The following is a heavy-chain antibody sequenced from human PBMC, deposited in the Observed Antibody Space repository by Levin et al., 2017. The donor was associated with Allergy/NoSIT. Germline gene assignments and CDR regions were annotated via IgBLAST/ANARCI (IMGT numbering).Heavy chain of an antibody. V-gene: IGHV3-23*01. Sequence: ETLSLTCAASGFTFSNYVMNWVRQAPGKGLEWVSTIGAAGDTYYADSVRGRFTISRDNSKNTLFLQMNSLRSEDTALYYCAKDHLGTLAAGHWGQGTLVTVSS. J-gene: IGHJ4*02. CDR1: GFTFSNYV. CDR3: AKDHLGTLAAGH. CDR2: IGAAGDT. D-gene: IGHD1-1*01.